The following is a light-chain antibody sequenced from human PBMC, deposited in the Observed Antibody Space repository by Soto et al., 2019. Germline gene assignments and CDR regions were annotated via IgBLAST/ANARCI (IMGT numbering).Light chain of an antibody. Sequence: QSVLTQPASVSGSPGQSSTISCTGTSSDVGGYNYVSWYQQHPGKAPKLMIFDVSNRPSGVSNRFSGSKSGNMASLTISGLQAGDEADYYCSSYTSSSTLEVFGTGTKVTVL. V-gene: IGLV2-14*03. J-gene: IGLJ1*01. CDR3: SSYTSSSTLEV. CDR2: DVS. CDR1: SSDVGGYNY.